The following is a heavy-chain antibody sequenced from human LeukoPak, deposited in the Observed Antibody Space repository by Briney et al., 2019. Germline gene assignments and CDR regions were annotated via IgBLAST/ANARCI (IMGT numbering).Heavy chain of an antibody. Sequence: GRSLRLSCAASGFTFDDYAMHWVRQAPGKGLEWVSGISWNSGSIGYADSVKGRFTIPRDNAKNSLYLQMNSLRAEDTALYYCARRVGATTFDYWGQGTLVTVSS. CDR1: GFTFDDYA. CDR3: ARRVGATTFDY. V-gene: IGHV3-9*01. CDR2: ISWNSGSI. D-gene: IGHD1-26*01. J-gene: IGHJ4*02.